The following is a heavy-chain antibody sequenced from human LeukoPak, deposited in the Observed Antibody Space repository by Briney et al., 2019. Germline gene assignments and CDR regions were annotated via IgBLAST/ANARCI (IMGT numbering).Heavy chain of an antibody. CDR3: ASGYSSSYNWFDP. J-gene: IGHJ5*02. Sequence: GASVKVSCKASGGTFSSYTISWVRQAPGQGLEWMGRIIPILGIANYAQKFQGRVTITADKSTSTAYMELSSLGSEDTAVYYCASGYSSSYNWFDPWGQGTLVTVSS. D-gene: IGHD6-6*01. CDR2: IIPILGIA. CDR1: GGTFSSYT. V-gene: IGHV1-69*02.